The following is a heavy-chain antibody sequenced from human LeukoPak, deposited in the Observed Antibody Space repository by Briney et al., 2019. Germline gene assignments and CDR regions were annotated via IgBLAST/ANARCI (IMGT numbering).Heavy chain of an antibody. CDR2: IYYSGST. Sequence: SETLSLTCAVYGGSFSGYYWSWIRQPPGKGLEWIGSIYYSGSTYYNPSLKSRVTISVDTSKNQFSLKLSSVTAADTAVYYCARLSRYYDILTGYYNWFDPWGQGTLVTVSS. CDR1: GGSFSGYY. D-gene: IGHD3-9*01. J-gene: IGHJ5*02. CDR3: ARLSRYYDILTGYYNWFDP. V-gene: IGHV4-34*01.